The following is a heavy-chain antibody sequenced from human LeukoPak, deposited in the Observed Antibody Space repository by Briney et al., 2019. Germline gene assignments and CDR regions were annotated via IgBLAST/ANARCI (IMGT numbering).Heavy chain of an antibody. CDR2: IYSGGST. Sequence: GGSLRLSCAASGLTLSDHYMDWVRQAPGKGLEWVSIIYSGGSTFYADSVKGRFTISRDNAKNTLYLQMNSLRAEDTAVYYCAKKLVAGSRSEYFQHWGQGTLVTVSS. D-gene: IGHD6-19*01. CDR3: AKKLVAGSRSEYFQH. CDR1: GLTLSDHY. V-gene: IGHV3-66*02. J-gene: IGHJ1*01.